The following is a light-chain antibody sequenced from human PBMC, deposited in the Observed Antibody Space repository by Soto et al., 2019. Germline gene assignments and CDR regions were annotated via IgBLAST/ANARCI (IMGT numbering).Light chain of an antibody. J-gene: IGKJ1*01. V-gene: IGKV1-5*01. Sequence: DIQMTQSPSTLSGSVGDRVTITCRASQTIDSWLAWYQQRPGKPPNLLIYAASTLQSGVPSRFSGSGSGTEFTLTIISLQPEDFATYYCQQSYRFPKTFGRGTKVDIK. CDR3: QQSYRFPKT. CDR2: AAS. CDR1: QTIDSW.